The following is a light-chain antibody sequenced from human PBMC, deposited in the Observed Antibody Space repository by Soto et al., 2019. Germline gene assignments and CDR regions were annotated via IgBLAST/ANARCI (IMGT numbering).Light chain of an antibody. J-gene: IGKJ1*01. CDR1: QTISSW. CDR2: KTS. CDR3: QYFNDYCWT. Sequence: DIQLTQSPSTLSASVGDRVTITCRASQTISSWLAWYQQKPGKAPNLLIYKTSNLESGVPSRFSGSGSGTEFTLTISSLQPDHVATYYCQYFNDYCWTFGQGTKVEIK. V-gene: IGKV1-5*03.